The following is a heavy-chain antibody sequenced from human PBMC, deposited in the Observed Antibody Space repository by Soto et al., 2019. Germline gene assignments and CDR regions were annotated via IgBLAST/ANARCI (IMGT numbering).Heavy chain of an antibody. D-gene: IGHD5-18*01. CDR3: AKSHLGAMAAFDY. J-gene: IGHJ4*02. Sequence: EVQLMESGGALVQPGGSLRLSCVASGFSFSSHSVTWVRQAPGKGPEWVSTISGSGGHIYYVDSVKGRFTISRDNSKNTLYLQMNSLGAEGTALYYCAKSHLGAMAAFDYWGQGTLVTVSS. CDR2: ISGSGGHI. V-gene: IGHV3-23*01. CDR1: GFSFSSHS.